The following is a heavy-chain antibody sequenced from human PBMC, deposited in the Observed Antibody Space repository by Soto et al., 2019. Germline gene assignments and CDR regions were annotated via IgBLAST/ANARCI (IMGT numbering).Heavy chain of an antibody. D-gene: IGHD2-8*01. CDR2: SHYSGST. V-gene: IGHV4-30-4*01. Sequence: PSETLSLPCTVSGASISRSGYYWSWLRQPPGKGLEWIGYSHYSGSTFYNPSLKSRVTISLDTSKNQFSLRLGSVAATDTAVYFCAREIRYCYNGGGSPAAIAVWGQGTTVTGSS. CDR3: AREIRYCYNGGGSPAAIAV. CDR1: GASISRSGYY. J-gene: IGHJ6*01.